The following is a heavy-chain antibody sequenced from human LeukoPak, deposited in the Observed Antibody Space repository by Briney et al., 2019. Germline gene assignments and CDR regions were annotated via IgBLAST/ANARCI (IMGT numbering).Heavy chain of an antibody. Sequence: GEALKISCKGSGSPFTSYWIAWGRQMPGKGLEGMGIIYPGDSDIRYSPSFQAQVTISADKSITTAYLQWSSLKASDTAMYYCARHRDGYYDYWGQGTLVTVSS. D-gene: IGHD5-24*01. CDR1: GSPFTSYW. V-gene: IGHV5-51*01. CDR2: IYPGDSDI. CDR3: ARHRDGYYDY. J-gene: IGHJ4*02.